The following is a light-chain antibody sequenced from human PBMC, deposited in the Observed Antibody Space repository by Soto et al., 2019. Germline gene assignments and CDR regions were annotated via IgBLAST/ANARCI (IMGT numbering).Light chain of an antibody. CDR3: SSNAGSNNLV. CDR2: EVR. Sequence: QSVLTQPASVSGSPGQSITISCTGTSSDVGGYNYVSWYQQHPGKAPKLMIYEVRNRPSGISNRFSGSKSGNTASLTISGLQAEDEADYYCSSNAGSNNLVFGGGTKVTVL. CDR1: SSDVGGYNY. J-gene: IGLJ2*01. V-gene: IGLV2-14*01.